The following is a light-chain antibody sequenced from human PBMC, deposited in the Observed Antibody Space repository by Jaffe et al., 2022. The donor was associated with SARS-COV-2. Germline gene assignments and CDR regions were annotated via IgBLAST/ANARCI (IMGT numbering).Light chain of an antibody. CDR2: DAS. Sequence: DIVMTQSPATLSVSPGERATLSCRASQSFSNNLAWYQQKPGQAPRLLIYDASIRATGIPARFSGSGSGTEFTLTISSLQSEDIAVYYCQQYNDWPETFGPGTKVDFK. J-gene: IGKJ3*01. V-gene: IGKV3-15*01. CDR1: QSFSNN. CDR3: QQYNDWPET.